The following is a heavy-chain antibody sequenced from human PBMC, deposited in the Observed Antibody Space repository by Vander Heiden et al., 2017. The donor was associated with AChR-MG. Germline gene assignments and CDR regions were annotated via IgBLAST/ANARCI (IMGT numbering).Heavy chain of an antibody. D-gene: IGHD3-10*01. V-gene: IGHV4-59*01. Sequence: QVQLQESGPGLVKPSETLSLTCTVSGGSISSYYWSWIRQPPGKGLEWIGYIYYSGSTNYNPSLKSRVTISVDTSKNQFSLKLSSVTAADTAVYYCARGGYYGSGSLWYFDLWGRGTLVTVSS. CDR2: IYYSGST. J-gene: IGHJ2*01. CDR1: GGSISSYY. CDR3: ARGGYYGSGSLWYFDL.